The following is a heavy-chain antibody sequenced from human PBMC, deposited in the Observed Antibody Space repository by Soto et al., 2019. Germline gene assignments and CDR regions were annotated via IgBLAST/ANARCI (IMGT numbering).Heavy chain of an antibody. CDR1: GGSISSYY. V-gene: IGHV4-59*08. Sequence: PSETLSLTCTVSGGSISSYYWIWIRQPPGKGLEWIGYIYYSGSTNYNPSLKSRVTISVDTSKNQFSLKLSSVTAADTAVYYCARHSGQWLAQFDYWXQGTLVTVSS. J-gene: IGHJ4*02. D-gene: IGHD6-19*01. CDR2: IYYSGST. CDR3: ARHSGQWLAQFDY.